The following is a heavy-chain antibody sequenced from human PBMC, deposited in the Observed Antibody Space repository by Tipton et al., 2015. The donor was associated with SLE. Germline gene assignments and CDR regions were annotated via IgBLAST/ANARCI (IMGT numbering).Heavy chain of an antibody. CDR2: ISSKAYGGTT. CDR3: TRDLLRGSGSYYKPPGY. V-gene: IGHV3-49*04. J-gene: IGHJ4*02. D-gene: IGHD3-10*01. CDR1: GFTFSSYA. Sequence: SLRLSCAASGFTFSSYAMSWVRQAPGKGLEWVGFISSKAYGGTTEYAASVKGRFTISRDDSKSIAYLQMNSLKTEDTAVYYCTRDLLRGSGSYYKPPGYWGQGTLVTVSS.